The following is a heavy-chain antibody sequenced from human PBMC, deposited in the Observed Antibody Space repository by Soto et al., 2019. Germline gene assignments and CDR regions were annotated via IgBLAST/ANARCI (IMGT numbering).Heavy chain of an antibody. Sequence: QLQLQESGPGLVKPSETLSLTCTVSGGYISSSSYYWGWIRQPPGKGLEWIGSIYYSGSTYYNPALKSRVTISVDTSKNLFSLKLSSVTAADTAVYYCARHVSSSMVQYYYMDVWGKGTTVTVSS. D-gene: IGHD6-6*01. V-gene: IGHV4-39*01. CDR2: IYYSGST. J-gene: IGHJ6*03. CDR1: GGYISSSSYY. CDR3: ARHVSSSMVQYYYMDV.